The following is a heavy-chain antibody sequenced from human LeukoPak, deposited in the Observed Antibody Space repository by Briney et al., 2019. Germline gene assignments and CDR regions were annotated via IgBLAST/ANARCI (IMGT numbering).Heavy chain of an antibody. Sequence: PSETLSLTCTVSGGSLSRYYWSWIRQPPGKGLAWIGYIYYSGNTDYNPSLKSRVTISVDTSRNQFSLKLSSVTAADTAVYYCARLSHSNYGYFEYWGQGTLVTVSS. V-gene: IGHV4-59*08. CDR2: IYYSGNT. J-gene: IGHJ4*02. CDR1: GGSLSRYY. D-gene: IGHD4-11*01. CDR3: ARLSHSNYGYFEY.